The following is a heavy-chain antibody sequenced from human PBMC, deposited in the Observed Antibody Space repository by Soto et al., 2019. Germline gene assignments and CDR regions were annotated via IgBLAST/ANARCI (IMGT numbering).Heavy chain of an antibody. CDR1: GGSISSSNW. V-gene: IGHV4-4*02. Sequence: PSETLSLTCAVSGGSISSSNWWSWVRQSPGKGLEWIGEIYHSGSTNYNPSLKSRVTISVDKSKSQISLSLNSVTAADTAVYYCARDGGGGSSYGYRYFDSWGQGTLVTVSS. D-gene: IGHD3-16*01. CDR2: IYHSGST. J-gene: IGHJ4*02. CDR3: ARDGGGGSSYGYRYFDS.